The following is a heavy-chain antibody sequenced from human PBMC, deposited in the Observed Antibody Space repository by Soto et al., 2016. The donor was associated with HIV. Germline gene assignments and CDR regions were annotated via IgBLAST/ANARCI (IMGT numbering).Heavy chain of an antibody. D-gene: IGHD3-9*01. CDR3: ARDHISFDWSFDY. CDR2: IYHSGNT. CDR1: GYSISSGYY. J-gene: IGHJ4*02. V-gene: IGHV4-38-2*02. Sequence: QVQLQESGPRLVKPSETLSLTCDVSGYSISSGYYWGWIRQPPGKGLEWIGSIYHSGNTYYNPSLQSRVTISVDTSKNQFSLKLSSVTAADTAVYYCARDHISFDWSFDYWGQGTLVTVSS.